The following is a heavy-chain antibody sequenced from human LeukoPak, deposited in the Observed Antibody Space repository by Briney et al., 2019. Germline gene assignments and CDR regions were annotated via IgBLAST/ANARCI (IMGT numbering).Heavy chain of an antibody. CDR1: GFTFSSYG. CDR3: AELGITMIGGV. Sequence: GGSLRLSCAVSGFTFSSYGMHWVRQAPGKGLEWVAVISYDGSDKDYAASVKGRFTISRDNVKKSLYLQMNSLRAEDTAVYYCAELGITMIGGVWGKGTTVTISS. CDR2: ISYDGSDK. D-gene: IGHD3-10*02. J-gene: IGHJ6*04. V-gene: IGHV3-33*05.